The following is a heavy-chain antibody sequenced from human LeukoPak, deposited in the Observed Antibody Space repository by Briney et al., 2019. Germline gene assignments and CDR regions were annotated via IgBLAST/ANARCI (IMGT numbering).Heavy chain of an antibody. CDR1: GFTVSNNY. CDR3: ARGRSASLDEYFFDS. J-gene: IGHJ4*02. CDR2: IYSGGST. V-gene: IGHV3-53*01. Sequence: GGSLRLSCAASGFTVSNNYMNWVRQAPGKGLEWVSIIYSGGSTYYADSVKGRFTISRDNSKNTLHLQMNSVRAEDTAVYYCARGRSASLDEYFFDSWGQGTLVTVSS. D-gene: IGHD3-3*02.